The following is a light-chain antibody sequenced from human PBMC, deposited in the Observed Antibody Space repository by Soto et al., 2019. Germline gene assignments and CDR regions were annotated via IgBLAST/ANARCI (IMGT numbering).Light chain of an antibody. CDR1: QSLVYNAENTN. J-gene: IGKJ1*01. V-gene: IGKV2-30*01. CDR2: KVS. Sequence: DVVLTQSPLSLSVTLGQPASISCRSSQSLVYNAENTNLNWFHQRPGQSPRRLIYKVSNRDSGVPDRFSGSGSGTDFTLKISRVEAEDVGVYYCMQGTHWPRTFGQGTKVEIK. CDR3: MQGTHWPRT.